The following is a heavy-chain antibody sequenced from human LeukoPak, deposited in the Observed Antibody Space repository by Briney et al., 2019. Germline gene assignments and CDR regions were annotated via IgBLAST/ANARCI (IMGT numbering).Heavy chain of an antibody. CDR1: GGSISSHY. D-gene: IGHD6-19*01. Sequence: SETLSLTCSVFGGSISSHYWSRIRQPPGKGPEWIGYIYYSGTTNYNPSLNSRVTISVDMSKNQFSLKLRSVTAADTAVYYCAREGYSSGWNDYWGQGTLVTVSS. CDR2: IYYSGTT. V-gene: IGHV4-59*11. J-gene: IGHJ4*02. CDR3: AREGYSSGWNDY.